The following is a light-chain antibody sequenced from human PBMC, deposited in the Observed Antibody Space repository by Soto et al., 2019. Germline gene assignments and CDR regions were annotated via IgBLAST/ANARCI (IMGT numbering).Light chain of an antibody. CDR2: SHS. CDR1: SSNIGANT. CDR3: AAWDDSLNGYV. J-gene: IGLJ1*01. Sequence: QSVLTQPPSASGTPGQRVAFSCSGSSSNIGANTVSLYQQLPGAAPKLLIYSHSQRPSGVPDRFSGSKSGTATSLAISGLQSDDEADYYCAAWDDSLNGYVFGSGTKLTVL. V-gene: IGLV1-44*01.